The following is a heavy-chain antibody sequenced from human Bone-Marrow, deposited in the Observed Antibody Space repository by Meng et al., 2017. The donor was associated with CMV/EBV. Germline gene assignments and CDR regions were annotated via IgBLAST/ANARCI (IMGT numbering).Heavy chain of an antibody. D-gene: IGHD2-2*01. CDR3: ARDPLIVVVPAIEPGMDV. Sequence: SETLSLTCTVSGGSISSSSYYWGWIRQPPGKGLEWIGSIYYSGSTYYNPSLKSRVTISVDTSKNQFSLKLSSVTAADTAVYYCARDPLIVVVPAIEPGMDVWGQGTTVTVSS. V-gene: IGHV4-39*07. J-gene: IGHJ6*02. CDR1: GGSISSSSYY. CDR2: IYYSGST.